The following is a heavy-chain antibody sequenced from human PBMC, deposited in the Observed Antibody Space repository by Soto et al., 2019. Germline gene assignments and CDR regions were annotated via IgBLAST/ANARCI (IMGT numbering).Heavy chain of an antibody. Sequence: QVQLVQSGAEVKKPGSSVKVSCKASGGTFSSYAISWVRQAPGQGLEWMGGIIPIFGTANYAQKFQGRVTITADESRSTAYMELSSLRSEDTAVYYCARDRGRIVVVVAATQFDAFDIWGQGTMVTVSS. D-gene: IGHD2-15*01. CDR3: ARDRGRIVVVVAATQFDAFDI. CDR2: IIPIFGTA. J-gene: IGHJ3*02. V-gene: IGHV1-69*01. CDR1: GGTFSSYA.